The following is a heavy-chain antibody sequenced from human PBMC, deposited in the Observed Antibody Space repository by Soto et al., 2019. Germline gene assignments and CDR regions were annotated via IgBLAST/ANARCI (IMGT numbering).Heavy chain of an antibody. CDR3: ARHVSGWSGGFDY. CDR1: GGSISSGGYS. Sequence: SETLSLTCAVSGGSISSGGYSWSWIRQPPGKGLEWIGYIYHSGSTYYNPSLKSRVTISVDTSKNQFSLKLSSVTAADTAVYYCARHVSGWSGGFDYWGQGTLVTVSS. J-gene: IGHJ4*02. D-gene: IGHD6-19*01. V-gene: IGHV4-30-2*01. CDR2: IYHSGST.